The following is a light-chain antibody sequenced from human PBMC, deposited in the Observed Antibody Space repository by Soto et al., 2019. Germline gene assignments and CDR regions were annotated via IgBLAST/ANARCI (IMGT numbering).Light chain of an antibody. CDR1: SSDVGNYNL. V-gene: IGLV2-23*02. J-gene: IGLJ2*01. Sequence: QSVLTQPASVSGSPGQSITVSCTGTSSDVGNYNLVSWYQQYPGQTPKLILYEVSKRPTGVPNRFTGSKFGNTASLTISGLQAEDEADYYCCSNVGSRNFVFGGGTKLTVL. CDR2: EVS. CDR3: CSNVGSRNFV.